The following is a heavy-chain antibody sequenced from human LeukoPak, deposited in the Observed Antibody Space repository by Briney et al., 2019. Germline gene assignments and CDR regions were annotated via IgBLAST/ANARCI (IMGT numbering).Heavy chain of an antibody. V-gene: IGHV4-39*02. CDR3: AKRDDSGGNLVDL. Sequence: SETLSLTCTVSGGSIRSGSHYWAWIRQPPGKGLEWIGSIYYSGSTYYNPSLENRVTISIDTSKNHFSLKLSSLSAADTSVFYCAKRDDSGGNLVDLWGQGTLVTVS. CDR1: GGSIRSGSHY. CDR2: IYYSGST. D-gene: IGHD3-22*01. J-gene: IGHJ4*02.